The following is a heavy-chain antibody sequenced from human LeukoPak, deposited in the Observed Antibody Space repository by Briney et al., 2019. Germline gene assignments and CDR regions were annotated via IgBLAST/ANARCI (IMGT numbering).Heavy chain of an antibody. Sequence: SETLSLTCSVSSDSISSFYWNWIRQSPGKGLEWIGNIHYSGTSNYNPSLKSRVTISIDTSRQQFFLKLSSVTAADTAVYYCVLAPNSNWFDFWGQGTRVTVSS. V-gene: IGHV4-59*08. J-gene: IGHJ5*01. CDR2: IHYSGTS. CDR1: SDSISSFY. D-gene: IGHD2-8*01. CDR3: VLAPNSNWFDF.